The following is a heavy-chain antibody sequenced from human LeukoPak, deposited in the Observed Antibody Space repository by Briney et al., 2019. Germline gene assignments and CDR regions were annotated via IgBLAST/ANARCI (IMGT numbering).Heavy chain of an antibody. CDR1: GYSFTSYG. D-gene: IGHD5-18*01. V-gene: IGHV1-18*01. J-gene: IGHJ4*01. Sequence: ASVTVSCTASGYSFTSYGITWVRQAPGQGLEWMGWISTYDGDANYAQQLQGRVTMTTDTSTITAYMELRSLRSDDTAVYYCARAPSGFTYGPGDHWGHGTLVTVSS. CDR2: ISTYDGDA. CDR3: ARAPSGFTYGPGDH.